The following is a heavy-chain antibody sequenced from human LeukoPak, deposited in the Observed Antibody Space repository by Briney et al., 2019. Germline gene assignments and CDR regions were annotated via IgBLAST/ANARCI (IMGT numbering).Heavy chain of an antibody. CDR2: INPNSGGT. Sequence: ASVKVSCKASGYTFTGYYMHWVRQAPGQGLEWMGWINPNSGGTNYAQKFQGRVTMTRDTSISTAYMELSRLRSDDTAVYYCAREGAYYYDSSGSRGRDYWGQGTLVTVSS. CDR1: GYTFTGYY. V-gene: IGHV1-2*02. J-gene: IGHJ4*02. D-gene: IGHD3-22*01. CDR3: AREGAYYYDSSGSRGRDY.